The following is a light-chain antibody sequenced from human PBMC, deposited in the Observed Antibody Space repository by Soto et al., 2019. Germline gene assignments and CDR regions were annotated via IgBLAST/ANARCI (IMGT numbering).Light chain of an antibody. CDR2: YDS. J-gene: IGLJ3*02. CDR3: QLWDSSSDHPV. Sequence: SYELTQAPSVSVAPGKTARIPCGGNNIGHKIVHWYQQKPGQAPVVVIYYDSDRPSGIPERFSGSNSGNTATLTISRVEAGDEGDYYCQLWDSSSDHPVFGGGTKVTVL. V-gene: IGLV3-21*04. CDR1: NIGHKI.